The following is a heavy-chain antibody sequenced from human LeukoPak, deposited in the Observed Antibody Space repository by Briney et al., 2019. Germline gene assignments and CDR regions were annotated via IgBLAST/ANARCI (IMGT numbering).Heavy chain of an antibody. CDR3: AKAAADYGGNPMTFDY. Sequence: PGRSLRLSCAASGFTFDDYAMHWVRQAPGKGLEWVSGISWNSGSIGYADSVKGRFTISRDNAKNSLYLQMNSLRAEDTALYYCAKAAADYGGNPMTFDYWGQGTLVTVSS. V-gene: IGHV3-9*01. D-gene: IGHD4-23*01. CDR1: GFTFDDYA. CDR2: ISWNSGSI. J-gene: IGHJ4*02.